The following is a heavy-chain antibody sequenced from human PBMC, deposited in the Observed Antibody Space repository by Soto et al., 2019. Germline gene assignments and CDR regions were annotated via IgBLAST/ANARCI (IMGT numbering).Heavy chain of an antibody. CDR3: PRGILTGLDYFDY. J-gene: IGHJ4*02. V-gene: IGHV3-7*04. CDR2: INLDGSET. Sequence: EVHLVESGGGLVQPGGSLRLSCAASGFTFSSHWMTWVRQTPGKGLEWVANINLDGSETYYVDSVTGRFTISRDNAKDSLHLQMSSLRVEDTAVYFCPRGILTGLDYFDYWGQGTQVIVSS. D-gene: IGHD1-1*01. CDR1: GFTFSSHW.